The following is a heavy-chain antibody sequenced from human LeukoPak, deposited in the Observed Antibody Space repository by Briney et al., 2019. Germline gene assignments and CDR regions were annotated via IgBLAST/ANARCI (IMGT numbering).Heavy chain of an antibody. Sequence: SETLSLTCTVSGVSISSHYWSWIRQPPGKGLEWIGYIYYSGSTNYNPSLKSRVTMSVDTSKNQFSLKLSSVSAADTAVYYCARLRDWFDPWGQGTLVTVSS. CDR1: GVSISSHY. D-gene: IGHD5-24*01. CDR2: IYYSGST. V-gene: IGHV4-59*11. J-gene: IGHJ5*02. CDR3: ARLRDWFDP.